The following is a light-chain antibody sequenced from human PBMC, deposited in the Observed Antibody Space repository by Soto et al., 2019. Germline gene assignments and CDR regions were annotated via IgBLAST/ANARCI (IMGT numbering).Light chain of an antibody. Sequence: EIVLTQSRATLSLSPGERATLSCRASQNIDNYLAWYQQKPGQAPRLLISDASNRATGIPARFSGSGSGTDFTLTISSLEPEDFALYYCQQRSNWPGTFGGGTKVEIK. CDR2: DAS. CDR1: QNIDNY. CDR3: QQRSNWPGT. V-gene: IGKV3-11*01. J-gene: IGKJ4*01.